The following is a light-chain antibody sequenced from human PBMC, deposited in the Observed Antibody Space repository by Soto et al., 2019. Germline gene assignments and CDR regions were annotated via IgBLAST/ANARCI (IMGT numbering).Light chain of an antibody. CDR2: FSSDGSH. CDR1: GGHSSYA. V-gene: IGLV4-69*01. CDR3: QTWGAGIQV. J-gene: IGLJ3*02. Sequence: QPVLTQSPSASASLGASVKLTCTLSGGHSSYAIAWHQLQPEKGPRYSMKFSSDGSHTKGDGIPDRFSGSSSGAERYLTISSLQSEDEADYYCQTWGAGIQVFGGGTKVTVL.